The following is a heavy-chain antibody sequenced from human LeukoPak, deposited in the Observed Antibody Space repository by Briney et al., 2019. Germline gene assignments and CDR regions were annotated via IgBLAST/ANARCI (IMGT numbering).Heavy chain of an antibody. CDR3: AKGVAVAGYNWFDP. CDR1: GFTFSSYA. V-gene: IGHV3-23*01. D-gene: IGHD6-19*01. CDR2: ISGSGGST. J-gene: IGHJ5*02. Sequence: GGSLRHSCAASGFTFSSYAMSWARQAPGKGLEWVSAISGSGGSTYYADSVKGRFTISRDNSKNTLYLQMNSLRAEDTAVYYCAKGVAVAGYNWFDPWGQGTLVTVSS.